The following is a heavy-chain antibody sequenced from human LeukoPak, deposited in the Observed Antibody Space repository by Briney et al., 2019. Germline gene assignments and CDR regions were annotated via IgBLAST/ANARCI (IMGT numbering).Heavy chain of an antibody. D-gene: IGHD2-15*01. Sequence: GGSLRLSCAASGFTFSSYGLHWVRQAPGKGLEWVAFIRDDGTNKNFADSEKGRFTISRDNTKNTLYLQMNSLRPEDTAVYYCAKSCSGGSCYPDYWGQGTLVTVSS. CDR2: IRDDGTNK. CDR1: GFTFSSYG. J-gene: IGHJ4*02. CDR3: AKSCSGGSCYPDY. V-gene: IGHV3-30*02.